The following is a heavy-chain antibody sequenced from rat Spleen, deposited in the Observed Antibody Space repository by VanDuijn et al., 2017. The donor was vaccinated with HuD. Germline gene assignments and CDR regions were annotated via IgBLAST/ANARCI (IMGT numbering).Heavy chain of an antibody. CDR1: GFTFSDYN. CDR3: ARPNNYYVMDA. V-gene: IGHV5-7*01. CDR2: ISYDGSST. J-gene: IGHJ4*01. D-gene: IGHD1-10*01. Sequence: EVQLVESGGGLVQPGRSLKLSCAASGFTFSDYNMAWVRQAPKKGLEWVATISYDGSSTYYRDSVKGRFTISRDNAKSILSLQMDSLRSEDTATYYCARPNNYYVMDAWGQGASVTVSS.